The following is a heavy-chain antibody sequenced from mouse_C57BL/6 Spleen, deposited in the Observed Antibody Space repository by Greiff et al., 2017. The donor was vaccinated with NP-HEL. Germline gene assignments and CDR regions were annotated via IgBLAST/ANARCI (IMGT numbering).Heavy chain of an antibody. D-gene: IGHD2-3*01. Sequence: QVQLQQPGAELVRPGTSVKLSCKASGYTFTSYWMHWVKQRPGQGLEWIGVIDPSDSYTNYNQKFKGKATLTVDTSSSTAYMQLSSLTSEDSAVYYCAREGGDGYYVKAWFAYWGQGTLVTVSA. CDR2: IDPSDSYT. CDR1: GYTFTSYW. CDR3: AREGGDGYYVKAWFAY. V-gene: IGHV1-59*01. J-gene: IGHJ3*01.